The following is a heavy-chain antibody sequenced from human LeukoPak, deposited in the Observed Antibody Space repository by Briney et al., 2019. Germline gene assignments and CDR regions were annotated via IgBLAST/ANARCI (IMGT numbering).Heavy chain of an antibody. CDR1: GGSISSSDYY. CDR2: IFHSGST. V-gene: IGHV4-39*01. CDR3: ARAISYYYDTRIHDAFDI. Sequence: SETLSLTCTVSGGSISSSDYYWGWIRQPPGKGLEWIGNIFHSGSTYYDPSLKSRVIISVDTSKNQFSLKLSAVTAADTAVYYCARAISYYYDTRIHDAFDIWGQGTMVTVSS. D-gene: IGHD3-22*01. J-gene: IGHJ3*02.